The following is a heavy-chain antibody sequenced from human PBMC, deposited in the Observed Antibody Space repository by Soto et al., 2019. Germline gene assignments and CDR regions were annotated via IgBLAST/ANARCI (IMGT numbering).Heavy chain of an antibody. CDR3: TKSRSAMVYYFDF. V-gene: IGHV3-23*01. J-gene: IGHJ4*02. Sequence: DVQVLESGGGLVQPGGSLRLSCAASGFTFSSYAMNWVRQAPGKGLEWVSGISATGAKTYSADSVKGRFTTSRDNSKDTVYLEMNNLRAEDTAVYYCTKSRSAMVYYFDFWGLGALVTVSS. CDR2: ISATGAKT. D-gene: IGHD1-20*01. CDR1: GFTFSSYA.